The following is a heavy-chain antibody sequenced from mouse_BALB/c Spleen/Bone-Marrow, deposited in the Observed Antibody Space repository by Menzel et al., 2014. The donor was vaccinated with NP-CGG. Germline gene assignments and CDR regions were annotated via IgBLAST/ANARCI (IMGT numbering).Heavy chain of an antibody. Sequence: VKLMESGAELVRPGTSVKVSCKASGYAFTNYWIEWVKQRPGQGLEWIGVINPGSGGSNYNEKFKGKATLTADKSSSTAYMQLSSLTSDDSAVNFCVREMTRYAMDYWGQGTSVTVSS. CDR1: GYAFTNYW. CDR3: VREMTRYAMDY. J-gene: IGHJ4*01. CDR2: INPGSGGS. V-gene: IGHV1-54*01.